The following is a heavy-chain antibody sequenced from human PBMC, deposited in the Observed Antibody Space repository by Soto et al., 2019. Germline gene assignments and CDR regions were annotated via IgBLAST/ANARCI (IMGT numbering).Heavy chain of an antibody. CDR3: AKMTGGYPGYFDY. CDR1: GFTFSSYA. V-gene: IGHV3-23*01. Sequence: GESLKISCAASGFTFSSYAMSWVRQAPGKGLEWGSAISGSGGSTYYADSVKGRFTISRDNSKNTLYLQMNSLRAEDTAVYYCAKMTGGYPGYFDYWGQGTLVTVSS. J-gene: IGHJ4*02. D-gene: IGHD5-12*01. CDR2: ISGSGGST.